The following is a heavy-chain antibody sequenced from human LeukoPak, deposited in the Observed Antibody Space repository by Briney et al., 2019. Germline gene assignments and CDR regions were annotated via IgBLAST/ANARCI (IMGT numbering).Heavy chain of an antibody. CDR2: IYYSGST. CDR1: GGSISSSSYS. Sequence: PSETLSLTCTVSGGSISSSSYSWSWIRQPPGKGLEWIGYIYYSGSTNYNPSLKSRVTISVDTSKNQFSLKLSSVTAADTAVYYCARHVIIAARPWKAHFDYWGQGTLVTVSS. CDR3: ARHVIIAARPWKAHFDY. J-gene: IGHJ4*02. V-gene: IGHV4-61*05. D-gene: IGHD6-6*01.